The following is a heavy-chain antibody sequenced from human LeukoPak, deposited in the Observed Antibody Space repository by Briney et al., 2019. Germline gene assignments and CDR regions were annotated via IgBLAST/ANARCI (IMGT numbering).Heavy chain of an antibody. J-gene: IGHJ4*02. CDR1: GYSFTSYW. CDR2: IYPGDSET. V-gene: IGHV5-51*01. D-gene: IGHD3-10*01. CDR3: ARREPLWCGESNPPDY. Sequence: GESLKISCTGSGYSFTSYWIGWVRQMPGKGLEWMGIIYPGDSETRYSPSFQGQVTISADKSISTAYLQWSSLKASDTAMYYCARREPLWCGESNPPDYWGQGTLVIVSS.